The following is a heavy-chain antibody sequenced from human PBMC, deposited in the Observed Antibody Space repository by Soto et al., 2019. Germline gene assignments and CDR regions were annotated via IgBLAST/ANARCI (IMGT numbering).Heavy chain of an antibody. Sequence: SETLSLTCTVSGGSISSGGYYWSWIRQHPGKGLEWIGYIYYSGSTYYNPSLKSRVTISVDTSKNQFSLKLSSVTAAATAVYYCASTAAGIGYYFDYWGQGTLVTVSS. CDR2: IYYSGST. V-gene: IGHV4-31*03. CDR3: ASTAAGIGYYFDY. J-gene: IGHJ4*02. D-gene: IGHD6-13*01. CDR1: GGSISSGGYY.